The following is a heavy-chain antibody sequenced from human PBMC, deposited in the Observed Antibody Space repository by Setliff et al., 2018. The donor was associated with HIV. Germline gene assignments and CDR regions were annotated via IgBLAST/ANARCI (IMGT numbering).Heavy chain of an antibody. Sequence: SETLSLTCTVSGGSISSYYWSWIRQPPGRGLEWIGYIYYGGSTNYNPSLKSRVTISVDTSKNQFSLKLSSVTAADTAVYYCASSPSKRGYSYAPGGGAFNIWGQGTKGTVSS. CDR3: ASSPSKRGYSYAPGGGAFNI. V-gene: IGHV4-59*01. D-gene: IGHD5-18*01. CDR1: GGSISSYY. CDR2: IYYGGST. J-gene: IGHJ3*02.